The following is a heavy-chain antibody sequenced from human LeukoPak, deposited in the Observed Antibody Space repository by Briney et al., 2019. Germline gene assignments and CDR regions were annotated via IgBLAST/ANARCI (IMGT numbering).Heavy chain of an antibody. CDR3: ARGLTAAIFSG. V-gene: IGHV4-34*01. CDR1: GGSFSGYY. J-gene: IGHJ4*02. CDR2: INHSGST. D-gene: IGHD2-2*02. Sequence: SETLSLTCAVYGGSFSGYYWSWIRQPPGKGLEWIGEINHSGSTNYNPSLKSRVTISVDTSKNQFSLKLSSVTAADTAVYYCARGLTAAIFSGWGQGTLVTVSS.